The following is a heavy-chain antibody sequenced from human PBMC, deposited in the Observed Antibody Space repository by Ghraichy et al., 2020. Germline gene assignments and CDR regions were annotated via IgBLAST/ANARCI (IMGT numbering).Heavy chain of an antibody. D-gene: IGHD3-22*01. CDR3: AKIQSHDSSGYQFDY. J-gene: IGHJ4*02. Sequence: GGSLRLSCAASGFTFSSYGMHWVRQAPGKGLEWVAFIRYDGSNKYYADSVKGRFTISRDNSKNTLYLQMNSLRAEDTAVYYCAKIQSHDSSGYQFDYWGQGTLVTVSS. CDR1: GFTFSSYG. V-gene: IGHV3-30*02. CDR2: IRYDGSNK.